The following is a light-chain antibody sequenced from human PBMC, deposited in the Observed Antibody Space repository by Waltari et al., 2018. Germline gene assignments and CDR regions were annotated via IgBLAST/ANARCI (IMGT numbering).Light chain of an antibody. CDR2: EVS. CDR1: SSDVGNFNL. J-gene: IGLJ1*01. Sequence: QSALTQPASVSGSPGQSITISCTGTSSDVGNFNLVSWHQQPPGKVPKLIIYEVSKRPSGVSNHFSGSKSGNTASLTISGLRAEDEADYYCCSYAGSRTYVFGTGTKVTVL. CDR3: CSYAGSRTYV. V-gene: IGLV2-23*02.